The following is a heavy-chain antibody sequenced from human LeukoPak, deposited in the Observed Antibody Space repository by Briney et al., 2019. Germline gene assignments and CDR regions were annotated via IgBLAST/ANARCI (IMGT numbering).Heavy chain of an antibody. V-gene: IGHV1-46*01. CDR3: ARDGRRDAFDI. CDR1: GYTFTSYY. J-gene: IGHJ3*02. Sequence: ASVKVSCKASGYTFTSYYMHWVRQAPGQGLEWMGIINPSGGSTSYAQKFQGRVTMTRDMSTSTAYMELSSLRSEDTAVYYCARDGRRDAFDIWGQGTMVTVSS. CDR2: INPSGGST.